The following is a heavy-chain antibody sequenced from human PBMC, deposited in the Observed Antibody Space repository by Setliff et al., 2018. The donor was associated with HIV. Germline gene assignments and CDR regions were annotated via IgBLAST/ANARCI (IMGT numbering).Heavy chain of an antibody. V-gene: IGHV3-30*03. J-gene: IGHJ4*02. D-gene: IGHD1-1*01. CDR2: ITYDGSRT. CDR3: ASARIPTGGTSTSFDY. CDR1: GGSISSGG. Sequence: LSLTCTVSGGSISSGGYYWSWIRQHPGKGLEWVSVITYDGSRTYYVDSVKGRFTISRDNSKNTLYLQLNSLRPEDTAVYYCASARIPTGGTSTSFDYWGQGTLVTVSS.